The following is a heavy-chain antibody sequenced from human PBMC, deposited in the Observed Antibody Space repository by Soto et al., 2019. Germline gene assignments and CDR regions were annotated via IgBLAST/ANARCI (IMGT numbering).Heavy chain of an antibody. CDR3: ATDTDEIAAALST. Sequence: QVQLQESGPRRGKPSQTLSLTCTVSGASISSGTYYWSWIRQHPGKGLEWIGYAYYSGSPYYNPSLKRRITISIDTSKNQFSLKLSSVTAADTAVYYCATDTDEIAAALSTWCQGTLVTVSS. V-gene: IGHV4-31*03. D-gene: IGHD6-13*01. J-gene: IGHJ5*02. CDR2: AYYSGSP. CDR1: GASISSGTYY.